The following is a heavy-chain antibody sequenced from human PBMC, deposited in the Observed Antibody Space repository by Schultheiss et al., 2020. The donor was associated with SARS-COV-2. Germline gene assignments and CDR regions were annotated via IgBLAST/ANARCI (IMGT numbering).Heavy chain of an antibody. Sequence: SQTLSLTCAVCGESFSAYYWGCIRQPPGKGLEWIGSIYYSGSTYYNPSLKSRATISVDTAKNQFSLQLSSVTAADTAVYYCARYYYDGTGDNWFDPWGQGIQVTVSS. CDR3: ARYYYDGTGDNWFDP. CDR2: IYYSGST. V-gene: IGHV4-34*09. CDR1: GESFSAYY. J-gene: IGHJ5*02. D-gene: IGHD3-3*01.